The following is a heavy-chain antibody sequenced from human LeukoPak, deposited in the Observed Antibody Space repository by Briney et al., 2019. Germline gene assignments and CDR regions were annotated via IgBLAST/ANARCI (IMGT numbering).Heavy chain of an antibody. CDR1: GGSISSYY. CDR3: ARATAVAGNHY. D-gene: IGHD6-19*01. Sequence: SETLSLTCTVFGGSISSYYWSWIRQPPGKGLEWIGYIYYSGSTNYNPSLKSRVTISVDTSKNQFSLKLSSVTAADTAVYYCARATAVAGNHYWGQGTLVTVSS. V-gene: IGHV4-59*01. CDR2: IYYSGST. J-gene: IGHJ4*02.